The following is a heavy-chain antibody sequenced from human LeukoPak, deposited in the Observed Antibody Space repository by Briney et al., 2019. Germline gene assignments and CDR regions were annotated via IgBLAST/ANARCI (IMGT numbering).Heavy chain of an antibody. CDR3: ARGYCSSTSCYTAPFDY. D-gene: IGHD2-2*02. V-gene: IGHV3-21*01. J-gene: IGHJ4*02. CDR2: ISSSSSHT. CDR1: GFTFSSYS. Sequence: GGSLRLSCAASGFTFSSYSMNWVRQAPGKGLEWVSSISSSSSHTYYADSVKGRFTISRDNAKNSLYLQMNSLRAEDTAVYYCARGYCSSTSCYTAPFDYWGQGTLVTVSS.